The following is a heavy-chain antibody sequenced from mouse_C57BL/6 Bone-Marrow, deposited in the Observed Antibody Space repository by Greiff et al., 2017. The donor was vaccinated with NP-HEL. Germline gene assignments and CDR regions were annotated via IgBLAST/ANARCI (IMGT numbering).Heavy chain of an antibody. Sequence: QVQLQQSGAELVRPGASVTLSCKASGYTFTDYEMHWVKQTPVHGLEWIGAIDPETGGTAYNQKFKGKAILTADKSSSTAYMELRSLTSEDSAVYYGTRSRDYDYPYFDYWGQGTTLTVSS. CDR2: IDPETGGT. J-gene: IGHJ2*01. CDR3: TRSRDYDYPYFDY. V-gene: IGHV1-15*01. D-gene: IGHD2-4*01. CDR1: GYTFTDYE.